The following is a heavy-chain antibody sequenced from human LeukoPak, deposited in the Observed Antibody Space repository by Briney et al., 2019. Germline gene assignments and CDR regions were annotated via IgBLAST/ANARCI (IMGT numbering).Heavy chain of an antibody. CDR1: GFTFSSYS. CDR2: ISSSSSYI. CDR3: ARGGATWNDYVDY. J-gene: IGHJ4*02. V-gene: IGHV3-21*01. D-gene: IGHD1-1*01. Sequence: GGSLRLSCAASGFTFSSYSMNWVRQAPGKGLEWVSSISSSSSYIYYADSVKGRFTISRDNAKNSLYLQMNSLRAEDTAVYYCARGGATWNDYVDYWGQGTLVTVSS.